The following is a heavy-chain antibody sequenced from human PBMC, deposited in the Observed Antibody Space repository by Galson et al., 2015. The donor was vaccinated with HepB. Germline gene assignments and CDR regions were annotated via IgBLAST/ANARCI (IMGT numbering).Heavy chain of an antibody. CDR3: AGSGYSSSWRPFDP. J-gene: IGHJ5*02. V-gene: IGHV4-39*01. D-gene: IGHD6-13*01. CDR2: IYYSGST. CDR1: GGSISSSSYY. Sequence: SETLSLTCTVSGGSISSSSYYWGWIRQPPGKGLEWIGSIYYSGSTYYNPSLKSRVTISVDTSKNQFSLKLSSVTAADTAVYYCAGSGYSSSWRPFDPWGQGTLVTVSS.